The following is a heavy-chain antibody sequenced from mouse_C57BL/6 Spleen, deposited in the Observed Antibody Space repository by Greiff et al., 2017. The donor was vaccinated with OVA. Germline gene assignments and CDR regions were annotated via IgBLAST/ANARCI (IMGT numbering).Heavy chain of an antibody. CDR2: INYDGSST. Sequence: EVQGVESEGGLVQPVSSMNLSCTSSVFPFRASYLSLFRPVPGKGLEWFANINYDGSSTYYLDSLKSRFIISRDNAKNILYLQMSSLKSEDTATYYCARDRGTTAAMDYWGQGTSVTVSS. V-gene: IGHV5-16*01. CDR3: ARDRGTTAAMDY. CDR1: VFPFRASY. J-gene: IGHJ4*01. D-gene: IGHD1-2*01.